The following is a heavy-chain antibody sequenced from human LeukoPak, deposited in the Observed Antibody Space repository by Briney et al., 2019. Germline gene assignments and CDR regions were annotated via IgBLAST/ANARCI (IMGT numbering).Heavy chain of an antibody. CDR2: ISSSSSYI. Sequence: GGSLRLSCAASGFTFSSYSMNWVRQAPGKGLEWVSSISSSSSYIYYADSVKGRFTISRDNAKNSLYLQMNSLRVEETAVYYCARDLWSGSSFFDYWGQGTLVTVSS. D-gene: IGHD3-3*01. CDR3: ARDLWSGSSFFDY. CDR1: GFTFSSYS. V-gene: IGHV3-21*01. J-gene: IGHJ4*02.